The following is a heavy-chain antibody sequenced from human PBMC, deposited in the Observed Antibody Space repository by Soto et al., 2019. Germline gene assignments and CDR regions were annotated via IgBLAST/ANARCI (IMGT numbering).Heavy chain of an antibody. V-gene: IGHV4-61*01. CDR2: IYYSGST. CDR3: ARGNWKGDY. Sequence: SETLSLTCSVSGGTVSSDSYYWSWIRQSPGKGLEWIGYIYYSGSTNYNPSLKSRVTISVDTSKNQFSLKLRSVTAADTAVYYCARGNWKGDYWGQGTLVTVS. CDR1: GGTVSSDSYY. D-gene: IGHD1-20*01. J-gene: IGHJ4*02.